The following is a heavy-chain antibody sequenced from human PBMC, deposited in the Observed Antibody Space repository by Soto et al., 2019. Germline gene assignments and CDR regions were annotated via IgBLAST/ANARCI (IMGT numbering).Heavy chain of an antibody. CDR2: IIQDGSQR. CDR3: ARFSRSHDTEY. CDR1: GFTFNNYW. J-gene: IGHJ4*02. V-gene: IGHV3-7*05. Sequence: EEQLVESGGGLVQPGESLTLSCRTPGFTFNNYWMSWLRQAPGKGLEWVANIIQDGSQRYYVDSVKGRFTFSRDNAKTSLYLQMNSLRVEDTALYYCARFSRSHDTEYWGQGTLVSVSS.